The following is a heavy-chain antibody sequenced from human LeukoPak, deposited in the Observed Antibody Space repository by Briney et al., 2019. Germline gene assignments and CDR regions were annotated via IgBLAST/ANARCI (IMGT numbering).Heavy chain of an antibody. CDR3: ALRDSSSWYQEDAFDI. Sequence: PSETLSLTCAVYGGSFSGYYWSWIRQPPGKGLEWIGEINHSGSTNYNPSLKSRVTIPVDTSKNQFSLKLSSVTAADTAVYYCALRDSSSWYQEDAFDIWGQGTMVTVSS. J-gene: IGHJ3*02. CDR1: GGSFSGYY. CDR2: INHSGST. V-gene: IGHV4-34*01. D-gene: IGHD6-13*01.